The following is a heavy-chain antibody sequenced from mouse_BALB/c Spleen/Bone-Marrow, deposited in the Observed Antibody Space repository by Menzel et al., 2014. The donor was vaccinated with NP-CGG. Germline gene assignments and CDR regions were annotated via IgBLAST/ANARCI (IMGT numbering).Heavy chain of an antibody. Sequence: DVKLQESGPGLVKPSQTVSLTCTVTDISITTGNYRWSWIRQFPGNKLEWIGYMYYSGTITYNPSLTSRTTITRDTSKNQVFLEMNSLTAEDTATYFCARGRYGYAMDYWGQGTSVTVSS. D-gene: IGHD2-14*01. J-gene: IGHJ4*01. V-gene: IGHV3-5*02. CDR1: DISITTGNYR. CDR2: MYYSGTI. CDR3: ARGRYGYAMDY.